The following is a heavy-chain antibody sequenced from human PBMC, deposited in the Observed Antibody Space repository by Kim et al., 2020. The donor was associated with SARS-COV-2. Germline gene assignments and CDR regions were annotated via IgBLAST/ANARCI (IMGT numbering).Heavy chain of an antibody. V-gene: IGHV4-30-2*05. D-gene: IGHD6-13*01. Sequence: SRVTISVDTSKNQFSLKLSSVTAADTAVYYCARDLRGIAAAGTPYNWFDPWGQGTLVTVSS. CDR3: ARDLRGIAAAGTPYNWFDP. J-gene: IGHJ5*02.